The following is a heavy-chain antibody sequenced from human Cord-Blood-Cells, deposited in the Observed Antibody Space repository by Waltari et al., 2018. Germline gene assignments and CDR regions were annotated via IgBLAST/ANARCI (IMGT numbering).Heavy chain of an antibody. J-gene: IGHJ4*02. Sequence: EVQLVESGGGLVKPGGSLRPSCAASGFTFSSYSMNWVRQAPGKGLEWVSSISSSSSYIYYADSVKGRFTISRDNAKNSLYLQMNSLRAEDTAVYYCARDPVTTVTYYFDYWGQGTLVTVSS. D-gene: IGHD4-4*01. CDR3: ARDPVTTVTYYFDY. CDR1: GFTFSSYS. V-gene: IGHV3-21*01. CDR2: ISSSSSYI.